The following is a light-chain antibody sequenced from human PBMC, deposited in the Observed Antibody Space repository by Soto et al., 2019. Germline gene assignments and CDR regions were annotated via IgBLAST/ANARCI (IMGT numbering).Light chain of an antibody. CDR1: ESVDSNY. Sequence: DIVLTQSPGTLSLSPGERATLSCRASESVDSNYLAWYQQKSGQAPRLLIYDASNRATGIPARFSGSGSGTDFTLTISSLEPEDFAVYYCQQRSNWPITFGQGTRLEIK. CDR3: QQRSNWPIT. CDR2: DAS. J-gene: IGKJ5*01. V-gene: IGKV3-11*01.